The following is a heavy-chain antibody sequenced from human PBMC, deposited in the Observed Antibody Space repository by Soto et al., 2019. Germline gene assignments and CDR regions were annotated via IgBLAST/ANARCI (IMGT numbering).Heavy chain of an antibody. D-gene: IGHD3-16*01. CDR1: GFTVSSNY. CDR2: IYSGGST. J-gene: IGHJ4*02. CDR3: ARESHMTTSPFDY. V-gene: IGHV3-66*01. Sequence: EVQLVESGGGLVQPGGSLRLSCAASGFTVSSNYMSWVRQALGKGLERVSVIYSGGSTYYAVSVKVRFTISRDKSKNTLYRQMNSLRAEDTAVYYCARESHMTTSPFDYCGQGPLVTVSS.